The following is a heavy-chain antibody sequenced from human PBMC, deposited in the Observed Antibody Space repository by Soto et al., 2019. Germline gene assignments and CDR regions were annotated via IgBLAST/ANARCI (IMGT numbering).Heavy chain of an antibody. CDR3: ARDAAAWRDYYYYMDV. CDR2: ISAYNGNT. J-gene: IGHJ6*03. V-gene: IGHV1-18*01. CDR1: GYTFTSYG. D-gene: IGHD6-13*01. Sequence: ASVKVSCKASGYTFTSYGISWARQAPGQGLEWMGWISAYNGNTNYAQKLQGRVTMTTDTSTSTAYMELRSLRSDDTAVYYCARDAAAWRDYYYYMDVWGKGTTVTVSS.